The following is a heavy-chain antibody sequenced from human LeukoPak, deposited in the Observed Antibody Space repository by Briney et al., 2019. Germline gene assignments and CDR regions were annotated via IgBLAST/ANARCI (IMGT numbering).Heavy chain of an antibody. D-gene: IGHD3-22*01. CDR1: GFTFSSYA. V-gene: IGHV3-23*01. Sequence: PGGSLRLSCAASGFTFSSYAMSWVRQAPGKGLEWVSAISGSGGSTYYADSVKGRFTISRDNSKNTLYLQMNSLRAEDTAVYYCAKDHYYDSSGYYGFDYWDQGTLVTVSS. J-gene: IGHJ4*02. CDR2: ISGSGGST. CDR3: AKDHYYDSSGYYGFDY.